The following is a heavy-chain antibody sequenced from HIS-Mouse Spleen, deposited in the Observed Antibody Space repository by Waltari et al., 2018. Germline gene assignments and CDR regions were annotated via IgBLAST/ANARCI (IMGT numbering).Heavy chain of an antibody. Sequence: QVQLQQWGAGLLKPSETLSLTCAVYGGSFSGYYWSWIRQPPGKGLEWIGEINHSGSTNYNPSLKSRVTISVDTSKNQFSLKLSSVTAADTAVYYCARGPSRVAARGHYYYGMDVWGQGTTVTVSS. CDR2: INHSGST. J-gene: IGHJ6*02. D-gene: IGHD6-6*01. CDR1: GGSFSGYY. V-gene: IGHV4-34*01. CDR3: ARGPSRVAARGHYYYGMDV.